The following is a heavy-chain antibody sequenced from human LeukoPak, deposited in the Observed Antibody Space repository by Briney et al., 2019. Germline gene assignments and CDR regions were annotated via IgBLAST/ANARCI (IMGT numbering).Heavy chain of an antibody. CDR3: ARRRYSSSPSDY. J-gene: IGHJ4*02. CDR1: GGSISSSSYY. Sequence: SETLSLTCTVSGGSISSSSYYWGWIRQPPGKGLEWIGSIYYSGSTYYNPSLKSRVTISVDRSKNQFSLKLSSVTAADTAVYYCARRRYSSSPSDYWGQGTLVTVSS. D-gene: IGHD6-6*01. CDR2: IYYSGST. V-gene: IGHV4-39*07.